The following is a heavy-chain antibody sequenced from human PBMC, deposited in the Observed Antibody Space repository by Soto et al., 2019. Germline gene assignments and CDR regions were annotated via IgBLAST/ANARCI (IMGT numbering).Heavy chain of an antibody. CDR1: GFTFSNAW. CDR2: IKSKTDGGTT. CDR3: TTGRWSYVGATLGYYYYGMDV. V-gene: IGHV3-15*07. J-gene: IGHJ6*02. D-gene: IGHD1-26*01. Sequence: GGSLRLSCASSGFTFSNAWMNWVRQATGKGLEWVGRIKSKTDGGTTDYAAPVKGRFTISRDDSKNTLYLQMNSLKTEDTAVYYCTTGRWSYVGATLGYYYYGMDVWGQETTVTVSS.